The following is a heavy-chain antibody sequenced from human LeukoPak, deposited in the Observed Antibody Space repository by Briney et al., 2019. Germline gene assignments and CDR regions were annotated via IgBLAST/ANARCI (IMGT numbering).Heavy chain of an antibody. J-gene: IGHJ2*01. V-gene: IGHV4-4*09. CDR2: MYTSGSS. Sequence: SETLSLTCSVPGGSISSYYWTWIRQPPGKGLEWIGYMYTSGSSNYHPSLKSRVTISIDTSKNQFPLILSSVTASDTAIYYCARRAGSYLGYWYFDLWGRGTLVTVSS. D-gene: IGHD1-26*01. CDR1: GGSISSYY. CDR3: ARRAGSYLGYWYFDL.